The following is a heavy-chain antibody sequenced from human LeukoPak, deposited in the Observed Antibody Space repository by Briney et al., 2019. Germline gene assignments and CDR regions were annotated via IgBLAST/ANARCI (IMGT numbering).Heavy chain of an antibody. V-gene: IGHV3-21*01. CDR3: AGGYSSDY. D-gene: IGHD1-26*01. CDR1: GFTFSNYN. CDR2: ISSGSSCI. J-gene: IGHJ4*02. Sequence: GGSLRLSCAASGFTFSNYNMNWVRQAPGKGLEWVSSISSGSSCIYYADSVKGRFTISRDNAKNSLYLQMNSLRAEDTAVYYCAGGYSSDYWGQGTLVTVSS.